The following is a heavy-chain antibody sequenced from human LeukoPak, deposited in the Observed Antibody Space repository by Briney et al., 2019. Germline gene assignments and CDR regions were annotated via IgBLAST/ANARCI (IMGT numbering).Heavy chain of an antibody. CDR3: ARVHLYGSGGYYFDY. D-gene: IGHD3-10*01. CDR2: VYTSGST. CDR1: GGSISSYY. V-gene: IGHV4-4*07. Sequence: PSETLSLTCTVSGGSISSYYWSWIRQPAGKGLEWIGRVYTSGSTNYNPSLKSRVTMSVDTSKTQFSLKLSFVTAADTAVYYCARVHLYGSGGYYFDYWGQGTLVTVSS. J-gene: IGHJ4*02.